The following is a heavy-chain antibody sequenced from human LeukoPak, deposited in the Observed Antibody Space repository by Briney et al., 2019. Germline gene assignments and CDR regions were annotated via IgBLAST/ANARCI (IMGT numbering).Heavy chain of an antibody. CDR1: GGSISSGDYD. V-gene: IGHV4-30-4*01. CDR2: SYYSGST. Sequence: SQTLSLTCTVSGGSISSGDYDWSWIRQPPGKGLEWIGYSYYSGSTYYNPSLKSRVTISVDTSKNQFSLKLSSVTAADTAVYYCAREGGVVAATRGMDVWGQGATVTVSS. J-gene: IGHJ6*02. CDR3: AREGGVVAATRGMDV. D-gene: IGHD2-15*01.